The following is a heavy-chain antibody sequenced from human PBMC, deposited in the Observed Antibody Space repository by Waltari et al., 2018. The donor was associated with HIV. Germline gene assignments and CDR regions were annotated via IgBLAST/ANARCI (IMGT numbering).Heavy chain of an antibody. D-gene: IGHD2-15*01. CDR1: GYTLSELS. V-gene: IGHV1-24*01. Sequence: QVPLVQSGAEVKKPGASVKVSCKVSGYTLSELSMQWVRQAPGKGLEWMGVFDPEQGKTIYAQNFQGRVTMTEDAATDTAYMELSSLRSEDTAVYYCTTEGLYCSGGTCYSRFDPWGQGTLVTVSS. CDR3: TTEGLYCSGGTCYSRFDP. J-gene: IGHJ5*02. CDR2: FDPEQGKT.